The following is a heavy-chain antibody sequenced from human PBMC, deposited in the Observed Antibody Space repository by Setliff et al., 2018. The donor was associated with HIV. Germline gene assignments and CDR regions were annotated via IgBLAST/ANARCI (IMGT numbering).Heavy chain of an antibody. CDR3: ARDRIEVVVDGPHDVFDV. Sequence: SETLSLTCAVYGGSFSGYNWSWIRQPPGKGLEWIGEINHSGSTNYTPSLTSRVTLSVDTSKNQFILKLTSLSAADTAVYYCARDRIEVVVDGPHDVFDVWGRGTTVTVSS. CDR1: GGSFSGYN. V-gene: IGHV4-34*01. D-gene: IGHD2-15*01. CDR2: INHSGST. J-gene: IGHJ3*01.